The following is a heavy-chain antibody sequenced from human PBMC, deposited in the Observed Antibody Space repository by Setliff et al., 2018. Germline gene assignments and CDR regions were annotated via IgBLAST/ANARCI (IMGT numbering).Heavy chain of an antibody. CDR1: GLTFSNAW. D-gene: IGHD3-16*01. V-gene: IGHV3-30*03. Sequence: GGSLRLSCAVSGLTFSNAWLNWVRQAPGKGLERVAVMSNDGGDKNYADSVKGRFTISRDKSRNTLYLQMTGLRTDDTALYYCATLYPWDPDAFDLWGQGTMVTVSS. J-gene: IGHJ3*01. CDR3: ATLYPWDPDAFDL. CDR2: MSNDGGDK.